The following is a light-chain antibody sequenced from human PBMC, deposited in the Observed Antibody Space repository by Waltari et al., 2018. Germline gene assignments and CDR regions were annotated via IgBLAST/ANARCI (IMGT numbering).Light chain of an antibody. CDR2: WAS. CDR3: QQYYDIPRT. V-gene: IGKV4-1*01. Sequence: DIVMTQSPDSLAVSLGERATINCKSSQSILYPPNNKNYLGWDQQKPGQPPKLLIYWASTRESGVPDRFSGSGSGTDFTLTISSLQAEDVAVYYCQQYYDIPRTFGQGTKVEVK. CDR1: QSILYPPNNKNY. J-gene: IGKJ1*01.